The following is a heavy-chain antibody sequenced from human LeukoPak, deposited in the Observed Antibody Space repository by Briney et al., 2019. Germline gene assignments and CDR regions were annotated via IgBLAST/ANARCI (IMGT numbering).Heavy chain of an antibody. CDR3: ARLEYDYVWGSYRSNNWFDP. Sequence: SETLSLTCTVSGYSISTGYYWDWIRQPPGKGLEWIGTFYHGGSTYYNPSLKSRVTISVDTSKNQFSLKLSSVTAADTAVYYCARLEYDYVWGSYRSNNWFDPWGQGTLVTVSS. V-gene: IGHV4-38-2*02. J-gene: IGHJ5*02. CDR2: FYHGGST. CDR1: GYSISTGYY. D-gene: IGHD3-16*02.